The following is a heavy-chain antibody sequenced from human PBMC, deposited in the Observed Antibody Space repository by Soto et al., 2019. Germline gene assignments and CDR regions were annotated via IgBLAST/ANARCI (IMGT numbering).Heavy chain of an antibody. J-gene: IGHJ4*02. CDR3: AKDMEECGGSCYFDY. CDR1: GFTFSSYG. CDR2: ISYDGSNK. Sequence: QVQLVESGGGVVQPGRSLRLSCAASGFTFSSYGMHWVRQAPGKGLEWVAVISYDGSNKYYADSVKGRFTISRDNSKNTLYLQMNSLRAEDTAVYYCAKDMEECGGSCYFDYWGQGTLVTVSS. D-gene: IGHD2-15*01. V-gene: IGHV3-30*18.